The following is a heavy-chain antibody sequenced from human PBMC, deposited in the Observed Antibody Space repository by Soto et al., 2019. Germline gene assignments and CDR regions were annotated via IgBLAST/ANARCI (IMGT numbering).Heavy chain of an antibody. J-gene: IGHJ3*02. CDR1: GFTFSSYA. V-gene: IGHV3-23*01. CDR2: ISGSGGST. D-gene: IGHD6-13*01. CDR3: AKDHVLRRVAAAGPDAFDI. Sequence: PGGSLRLSCAASGFTFSSYAMSWVRQAPGKGLEWVSAISGSGGSTYYADSVKGRFTISRDNSKNTLYLQMNSLRAEDTAVYYCAKDHVLRRVAAAGPDAFDIWGQGTMVTVSS.